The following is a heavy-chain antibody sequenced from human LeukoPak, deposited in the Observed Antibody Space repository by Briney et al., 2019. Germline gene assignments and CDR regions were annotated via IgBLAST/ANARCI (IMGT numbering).Heavy chain of an antibody. J-gene: IGHJ2*01. CDR3: ARVGGYYPSHWYFDL. CDR1: GFTFTSSA. Sequence: SVKVSCKASGFTFTSSAMQWVRQARGQRLEWIGWIVVGSGNTNYAQKFQERVTITRDRSTSTAYMELRSLRSDDTAVYYCARVGGYYPSHWYFDLWGRGTLVTVSS. CDR2: IVVGSGNT. V-gene: IGHV1-58*02. D-gene: IGHD3-22*01.